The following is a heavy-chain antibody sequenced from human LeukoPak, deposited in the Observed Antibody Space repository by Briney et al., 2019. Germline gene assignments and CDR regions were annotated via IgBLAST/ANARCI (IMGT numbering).Heavy chain of an antibody. CDR2: ISGSGDST. D-gene: IGHD2-2*01. CDR1: GFTFSSYA. Sequence: PGGSLRLSCAASGFTFSSYAMSWVRQAPGKGLEWVSAISGSGDSTYSTDSVKGRFTISRDNSKNTLYLQMNSLRAEDTAVYYCAKDRMKWRVAAASIEYWGRGTLVTVST. J-gene: IGHJ4*02. CDR3: AKDRMKWRVAAASIEY. V-gene: IGHV3-23*01.